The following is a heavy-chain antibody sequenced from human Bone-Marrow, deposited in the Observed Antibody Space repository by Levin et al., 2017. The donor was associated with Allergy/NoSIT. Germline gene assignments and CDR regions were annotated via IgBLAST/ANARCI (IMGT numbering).Heavy chain of an antibody. Sequence: GESLKISCKASGYTFTSYGISWVRQAPGQGLEWMGWISAYNGNTNYAQKLQGRVTMTTDTSTSTAYMELRSLRSDDTAVYYCARDAVAGTRRPFDPWGQGTLVTVSS. D-gene: IGHD6-19*01. CDR1: GYTFTSYG. V-gene: IGHV1-18*01. CDR2: ISAYNGNT. CDR3: ARDAVAGTRRPFDP. J-gene: IGHJ5*02.